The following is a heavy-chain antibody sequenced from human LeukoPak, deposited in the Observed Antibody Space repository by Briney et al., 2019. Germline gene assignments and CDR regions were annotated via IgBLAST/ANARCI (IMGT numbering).Heavy chain of an antibody. CDR2: IYTSGST. D-gene: IGHD6-6*01. CDR1: GGSISSYY. V-gene: IGHV4-4*07. Sequence: PSETLSLTCTVSGGSISSYYWSWIRQPAGKGLEWIGRIYTSGSTNYNPSFKSRVTMSVDTSKNQFSLKLSSVTAADTAVYYCARVESSSSLYYYYMDVWGKGTTVTVSS. J-gene: IGHJ6*03. CDR3: ARVESSSSLYYYYMDV.